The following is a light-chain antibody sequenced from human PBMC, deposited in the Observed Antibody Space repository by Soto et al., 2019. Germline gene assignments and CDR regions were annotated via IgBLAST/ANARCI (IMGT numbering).Light chain of an antibody. CDR2: EVS. J-gene: IGLJ1*01. V-gene: IGLV2-14*01. CDR3: NSHTSGDFRV. Sequence: QSVLTQPASVSGSPGQSITISCTGTSSDVGRYNHVSWYQHHPGKAPKLIISEVSNRPSGVSNRFSGSKSGYTASLTISGLQAEDEADYYCNSHTSGDFRVFGTRTKVTVL. CDR1: SSDVGRYNH.